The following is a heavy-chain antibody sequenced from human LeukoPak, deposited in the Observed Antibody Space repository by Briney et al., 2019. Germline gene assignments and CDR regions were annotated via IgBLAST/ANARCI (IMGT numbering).Heavy chain of an antibody. CDR2: ISAYNGNT. Sequence: ASVKVSCKASGYTFTSYGISWVRQAPGQGLEWMGWISAYNGNTNYAQNLQGRVTMTTDTYTSTAYMELRSLRSDDTAVYYCARDRAEELDAFDIWGQGTMVTVSS. D-gene: IGHD1-7*01. CDR3: ARDRAEELDAFDI. V-gene: IGHV1-18*01. J-gene: IGHJ3*02. CDR1: GYTFTSYG.